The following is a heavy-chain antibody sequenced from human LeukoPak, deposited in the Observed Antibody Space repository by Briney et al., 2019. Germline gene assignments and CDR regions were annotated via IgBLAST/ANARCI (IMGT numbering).Heavy chain of an antibody. V-gene: IGHV3-23*01. Sequence: GGSLRLSCVASGFTFGTHAMSWVRQVPGKGLEWVSGISRGSITYYSDSVKGRFTISRDNSNNTLFVHMNSLRAEDTAVYYCAKVRSGSANWALRIFDNWGQGTLVTVSS. CDR1: GFTFGTHA. J-gene: IGHJ4*02. CDR3: AKVRSGSANWALRIFDN. D-gene: IGHD1-1*01. CDR2: ISRGSIT.